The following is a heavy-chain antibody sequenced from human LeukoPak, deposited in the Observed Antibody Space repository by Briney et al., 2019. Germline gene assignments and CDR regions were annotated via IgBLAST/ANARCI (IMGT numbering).Heavy chain of an antibody. CDR3: ARAGHSYDSSGYYYIFVFDY. Sequence: ASVKVSCKASGYTFTSYGISWVRQAPGQGLEWMGWISAYNGNTNYAQKLQGRVTMTTDTSTSTAYMELSSLRSEDTAVYYCARAGHSYDSSGYYYIFVFDYWGQGTLVTVSS. V-gene: IGHV1-18*01. CDR1: GYTFTSYG. CDR2: ISAYNGNT. D-gene: IGHD3-22*01. J-gene: IGHJ4*02.